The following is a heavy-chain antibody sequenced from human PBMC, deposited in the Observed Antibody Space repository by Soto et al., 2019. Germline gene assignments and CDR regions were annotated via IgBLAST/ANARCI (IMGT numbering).Heavy chain of an antibody. Sequence: LSLTCAVYGGSFSGYYWSWIRQPPGKGLEWIGEINHSGSTNYNPSLKSRVTISVDTSKNQFSLKLSSVTAADTAVYYCARVGDYGDYELYYYYGMDVWGQGTTVTVSS. J-gene: IGHJ6*02. CDR3: ARVGDYGDYELYYYYGMDV. V-gene: IGHV4-34*01. D-gene: IGHD4-17*01. CDR2: INHSGST. CDR1: GGSFSGYY.